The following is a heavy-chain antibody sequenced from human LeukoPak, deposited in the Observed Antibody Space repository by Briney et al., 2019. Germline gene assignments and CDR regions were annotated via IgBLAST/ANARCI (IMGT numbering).Heavy chain of an antibody. V-gene: IGHV4-34*01. CDR3: ARGTDFWSGYYGY. CDR1: GGSFSGYY. D-gene: IGHD3-3*01. J-gene: IGHJ4*02. Sequence: SETLSLTCAVYGGSFSGYYWSWIRQPPGKGLEWIGEINHSGSTNYNPSLKSRVTISVDTSKNQFSLKLSSVTAADTAVFYCARGTDFWSGYYGYWGQGTLVTVSS. CDR2: INHSGST.